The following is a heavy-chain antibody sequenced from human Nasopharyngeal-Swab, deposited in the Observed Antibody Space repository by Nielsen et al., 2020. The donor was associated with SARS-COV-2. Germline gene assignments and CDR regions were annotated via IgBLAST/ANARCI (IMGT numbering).Heavy chain of an antibody. CDR2: INTNTGNP. V-gene: IGHV7-4-1*02. D-gene: IGHD6-13*01. CDR1: GYTFTSYA. CDR3: ARGDWYSSSWLLKSYYFDY. Sequence: ASVKVSCKASGYTFTSYAMNWVRQAPGQGLEWMGWINTNTGNPTYAQGFTGRFVFSLETSVSTAYLQISSLKAEDTAVYYCARGDWYSSSWLLKSYYFDYWGQGTLVTVSS. J-gene: IGHJ4*02.